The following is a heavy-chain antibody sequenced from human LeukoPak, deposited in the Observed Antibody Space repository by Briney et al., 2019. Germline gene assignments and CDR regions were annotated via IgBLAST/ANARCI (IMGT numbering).Heavy chain of an antibody. V-gene: IGHV3-11*01. CDR2: ISSSGSTI. Sequence: GGSLRLSCAASGFTFSDYYMSWIRQAPGKGLEWVSYISSSGSTIYYADSVKGRFTISRDNSKNTLYLQMNSLRAEDTAVYYCARDRTYYDILTGFRSGYYFDYWGQGTLVTVSS. CDR1: GFTFSDYY. D-gene: IGHD3-9*01. J-gene: IGHJ4*02. CDR3: ARDRTYYDILTGFRSGYYFDY.